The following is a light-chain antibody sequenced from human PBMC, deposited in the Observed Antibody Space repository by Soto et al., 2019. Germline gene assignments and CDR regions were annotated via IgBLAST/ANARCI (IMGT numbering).Light chain of an antibody. J-gene: IGLJ1*01. CDR2: EVS. CDR1: SSDVGGYNY. V-gene: IGLV2-14*01. CDR3: FSFTTDWTHV. Sequence: QSVLTQPPSASGSPGQSVAISCTGTSSDVGGYNYVSWFQQYPGKAPKLIISEVSNRPSGVSNRFSGSKSGTAASLTISGLQTEDEADYFCFSFTTDWTHVFGTGTKVTV.